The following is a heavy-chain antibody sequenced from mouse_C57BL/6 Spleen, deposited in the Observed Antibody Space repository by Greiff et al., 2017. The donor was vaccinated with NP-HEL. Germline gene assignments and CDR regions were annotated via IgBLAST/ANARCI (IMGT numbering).Heavy chain of an antibody. CDR2: ISDGGSYT. CDR3: ARNWDDAMDY. Sequence: EVKLEESGGGLVKPGGSLKLSCAASGFTFSSYAMSWVRQTPEKRLEWVATISDGGSYTYYPDNVKGRFTISRDNAKNNLYLQMSHLKSEDTAMYYCARNWDDAMDYWGQGTSVTVSS. V-gene: IGHV5-4*03. J-gene: IGHJ4*01. D-gene: IGHD4-1*01. CDR1: GFTFSSYA.